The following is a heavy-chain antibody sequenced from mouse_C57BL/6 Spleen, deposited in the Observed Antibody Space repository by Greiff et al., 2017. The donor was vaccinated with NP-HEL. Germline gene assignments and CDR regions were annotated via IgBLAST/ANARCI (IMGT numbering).Heavy chain of an antibody. CDR3: ARAVVAGGDY. J-gene: IGHJ4*01. CDR2: IDPSDSET. D-gene: IGHD1-1*01. Sequence: QVHVKQPGAELVRPGSSVKLSCKASGYTFTSYWMHWVKQRPIQGLEWIGNIDPSDSETHYNQKFKDKATLTVDKSSSTAYMQLSSLTSEGSAVDYGARAVVAGGDYWGQGTSVTVSS. V-gene: IGHV1-52*01. CDR1: GYTFTSYW.